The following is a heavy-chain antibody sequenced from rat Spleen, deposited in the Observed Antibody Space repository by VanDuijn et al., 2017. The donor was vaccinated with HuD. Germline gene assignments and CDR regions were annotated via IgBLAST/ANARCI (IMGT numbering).Heavy chain of an antibody. J-gene: IGHJ2*01. CDR2: ISYDGSST. CDR3: TTGPNYSSSYFDY. V-gene: IGHV5-20*01. D-gene: IGHD1-8*01. CDR1: GFTFSNYD. Sequence: EVQLVESGGGLVQPGRSMKLSCAASGFTFSNYDMAWVRQAPTKGLEWVASISYDGSSTYYRDSVKGRFTISRDNAKSTLYLQMDSLRSEDTAPYYCTTGPNYSSSYFDYWGQGVMVTVSS.